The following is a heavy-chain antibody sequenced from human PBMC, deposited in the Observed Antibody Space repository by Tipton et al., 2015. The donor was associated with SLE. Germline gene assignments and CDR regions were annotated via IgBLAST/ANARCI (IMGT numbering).Heavy chain of an antibody. V-gene: IGHV4-38-2*01. D-gene: IGHD3-10*02. CDR3: ARHVRVEPHDAFDI. J-gene: IGHJ3*02. Sequence: GLVKPSETLSLTCAVSGYSISSGYYWGWIRQPPGKGLEWIGSIYYSGSTYYNPSLKSRVTISVDTSKNQFSLKLSSVTAADTAVYYCARHVRVEPHDAFDIWGQGTMVTVSS. CDR2: IYYSGST. CDR1: GYSISSGYY.